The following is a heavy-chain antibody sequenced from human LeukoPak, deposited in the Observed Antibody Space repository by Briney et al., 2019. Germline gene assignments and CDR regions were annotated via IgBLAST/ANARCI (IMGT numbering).Heavy chain of an antibody. CDR3: ARSPFDYSSSPIYFYYMDV. CDR2: THTIGST. J-gene: IGHJ6*03. D-gene: IGHD4-11*01. Sequence: SSETLSLTCTVSGGSFSRGNNYWSWIRQPAGKGLEWIGRTHTIGSTNYNPSLKSRVTMSVDTSKNQFSLKLTSVTAADTAIYYCARSPFDYSSSPIYFYYMDVWGKGTTVTVSS. V-gene: IGHV4-61*02. CDR1: GGSFSRGNNY.